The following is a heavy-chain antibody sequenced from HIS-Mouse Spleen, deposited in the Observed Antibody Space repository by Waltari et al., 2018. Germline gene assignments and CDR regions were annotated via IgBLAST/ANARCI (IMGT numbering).Heavy chain of an antibody. CDR3: AREIPYSSSWYDWYFDL. J-gene: IGHJ2*01. CDR1: GGPISSRSYS. V-gene: IGHV4-39*07. Sequence: QLQLQESGPGLVKPSETLSLTCTVSGGPISSRSYSCGWIRQPPGKGLEWLGSIYYSGSTYYNPSLKSRVTISVDTSKNQFSLKLSSVTAADTAVYYCAREIPYSSSWYDWYFDLWGRGTLVTVSS. CDR2: IYYSGST. D-gene: IGHD6-13*01.